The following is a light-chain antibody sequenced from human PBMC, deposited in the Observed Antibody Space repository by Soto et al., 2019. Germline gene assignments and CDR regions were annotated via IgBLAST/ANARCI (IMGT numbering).Light chain of an antibody. CDR3: SSYTSSRAYV. V-gene: IGLV2-14*01. CDR2: EVS. J-gene: IGLJ1*01. Sequence: QSVMTHPASVSRSPGHSITISCTGTSSDVGGYNYVSWYQQQSVKAPKLMIHEVSNRPSGVSNRFSGSKSGNPASLTISGIQAEDEADYYCSSYTSSRAYVFAIWTKVPVL. CDR1: SSDVGGYNY.